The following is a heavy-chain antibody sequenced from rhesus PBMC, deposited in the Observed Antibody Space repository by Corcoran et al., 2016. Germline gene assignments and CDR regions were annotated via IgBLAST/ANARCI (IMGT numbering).Heavy chain of an antibody. CDR3: VTSPHSGGNYVGRFDV. D-gene: IGHD1-44*01. V-gene: IGHV4-173*01. CDR1: GGSISSYY. J-gene: IGHJ5-1*01. CDR2: ISGEGRST. Sequence: QVQLQESGPGLVKPSETLSLTCAVSGGSISSYYWSLIRPSPGNGLEWIGRISGEGRSTDYSTSLKSRATVSRDTSKNHVFLTLTSMTAADTAVYYCVTSPHSGGNYVGRFDVWGPGVLVTVSP.